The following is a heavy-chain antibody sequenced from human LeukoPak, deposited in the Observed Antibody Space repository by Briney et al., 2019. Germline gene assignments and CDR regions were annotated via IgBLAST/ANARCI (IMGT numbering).Heavy chain of an antibody. V-gene: IGHV3-23*01. D-gene: IGHD2-15*01. CDR2: ISGSGGST. CDR3: AQQLGYCSSGSCYFTF. CDR1: GFTFSSYA. Sequence: PGGSLRLSCAASGFTFSSYAMSWVRQAPGKGLEWVSVISGSGGSTYSADSVKGRFTISRDNSKNTLYLQMNSLRAEDTAIYYCAQQLGYCSSGSCYFTFWGQGTLVTVSS. J-gene: IGHJ4*02.